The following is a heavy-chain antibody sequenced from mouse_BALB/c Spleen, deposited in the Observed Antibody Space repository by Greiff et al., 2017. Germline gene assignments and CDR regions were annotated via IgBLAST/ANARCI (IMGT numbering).Heavy chain of an antibody. CDR2: ISSGGGST. CDR3: ARHRQLGLAY. V-gene: IGHV5-12-1*01. D-gene: IGHD3-2*01. CDR1: GFAFSSYD. J-gene: IGHJ3*01. Sequence: EVKVVESGGGLVKPGGSLKLSCAASGFAFSSYDMSWVRQTPEKRLEWVAYISSGGGSTYYPDTVKGRFTISRDNAKNTLYLQMSSLKSEDTAMYYCARHRQLGLAYWGQGTLVTVSA.